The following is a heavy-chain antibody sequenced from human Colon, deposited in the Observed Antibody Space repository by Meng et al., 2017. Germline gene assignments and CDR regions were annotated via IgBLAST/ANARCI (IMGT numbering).Heavy chain of an antibody. CDR2: INHSGST. Sequence: QWQLRELGPGLWKPSGTLSLTCVVSGCSISSNYWWTWGRQPPGKGLEWIGEINHSGSTSYVPSLKSRITISVHKSNNLLSLKLNSVTAADTAMYYCARRNTRNSGGGNNYWGQGTLVTVSS. CDR3: ARRNTRNSGGGNNY. V-gene: IGHV4-4*02. CDR1: GCSISSNYW. J-gene: IGHJ4*02. D-gene: IGHD3-10*01.